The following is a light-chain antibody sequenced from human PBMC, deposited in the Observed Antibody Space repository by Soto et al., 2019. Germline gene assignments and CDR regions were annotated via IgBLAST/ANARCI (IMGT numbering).Light chain of an antibody. J-gene: IGKJ5*01. V-gene: IGKV1-33*01. Sequence: DIQMTQSPSSLSASVGDRVTITCQASQDISNYLNWYQQKPGKAPKLLIYDASNLETGVPSRFSGSRSGTDFTFSISSLQPEDIATYYCQQYDNLPPFGQGTRLEIK. CDR1: QDISNY. CDR3: QQYDNLPP. CDR2: DAS.